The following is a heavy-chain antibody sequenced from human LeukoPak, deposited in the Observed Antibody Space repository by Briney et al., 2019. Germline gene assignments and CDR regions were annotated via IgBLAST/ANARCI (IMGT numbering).Heavy chain of an antibody. D-gene: IGHD2-21*02. V-gene: IGHV4-34*01. J-gene: IGHJ5*02. CDR2: INQSGST. CDR3: ARRCNARLYNWFDP. CDR1: GGSFSGYY. Sequence: SETLSLTCAVYGGSFSGYYWNWIRQSPGKGLEWIGEINQSGSTSYNPSLKSRVAISVDTSKNHFSLKVSSVTAADTAVYYCARRCNARLYNWFDPWGQGALVTVSS.